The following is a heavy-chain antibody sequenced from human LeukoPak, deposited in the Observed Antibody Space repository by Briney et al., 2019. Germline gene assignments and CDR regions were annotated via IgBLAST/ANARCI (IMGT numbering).Heavy chain of an antibody. CDR2: ISEDGGST. D-gene: IGHD1-26*01. J-gene: IGHJ6*02. Sequence: PGGSLRLSCAASGFTFDDYAMHWVRQAPGKGLEWVSLISEDGGSTYCADSVKGRFTISRDNSKNPLYLQMNSLRTEDTALYYCAKAGMGATLYYGMDVWGQGTTVTVSS. CDR1: GFTFDDYA. V-gene: IGHV3-43*02. CDR3: AKAGMGATLYYGMDV.